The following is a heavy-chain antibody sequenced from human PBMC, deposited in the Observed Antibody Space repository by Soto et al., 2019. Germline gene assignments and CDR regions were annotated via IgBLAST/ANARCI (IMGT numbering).Heavy chain of an antibody. CDR2: IVVGSGNT. D-gene: IGHD6-19*01. CDR3: AAVFPANSSGWPLDY. V-gene: IGHV1-58*01. CDR1: GFTFTSSA. Sequence: GASVKVSCKASGFTFTSSAVQWVRQARGQRLEWIGWIVVGSGNTNYAQKFQERVTITRDMSTSTAYMELSSLRSEDTAVYYCAAVFPANSSGWPLDYWGQGTLVTVSS. J-gene: IGHJ4*02.